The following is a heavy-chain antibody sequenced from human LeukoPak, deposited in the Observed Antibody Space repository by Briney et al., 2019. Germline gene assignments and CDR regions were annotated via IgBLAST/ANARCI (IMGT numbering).Heavy chain of an antibody. CDR3: AKDQADREWDGFDY. V-gene: IGHV3-23*01. CDR1: GFTFSSSA. J-gene: IGHJ4*02. CDR2: ISGSGGST. Sequence: GGSLRLSCAASGFTFSSSAMNWVRQAPGKGLEWVSAISGSGGSTYYADSVKGRFTISRDNSKNTLYLQMNSLRAEDTAVYYCAKDQADREWDGFDYWGQGTLVTVSS. D-gene: IGHD5-24*01.